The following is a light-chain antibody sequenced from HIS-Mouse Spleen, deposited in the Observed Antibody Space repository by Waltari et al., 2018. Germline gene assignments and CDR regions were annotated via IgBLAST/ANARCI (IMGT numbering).Light chain of an antibody. CDR3: SSYTSSSTPYV. CDR2: EVS. Sequence: QSALTQPASVSGSPGQSITISCTGTSSDVRGFTYVSWYQQHPGKAPKLMIYEVSNRPSGVSNRFSGSKSGNTASLTISGLQAEDEADYYCSSYTSSSTPYVFGTGTKVTVL. V-gene: IGLV2-14*01. J-gene: IGLJ1*01. CDR1: SSDVRGFTY.